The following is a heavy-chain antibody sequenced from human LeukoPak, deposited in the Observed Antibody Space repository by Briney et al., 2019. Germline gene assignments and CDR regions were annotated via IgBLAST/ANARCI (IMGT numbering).Heavy chain of an antibody. Sequence: TETLSLTCTVSGGSISSSSYYWGWIRQPPGKGLEWIGSIYYSGSTYYNPSLKSRVTISVDTSKNQFSLKLSSVTAADTAVYYCARGGNLHDAFDIWGQGTMVTVSS. J-gene: IGHJ3*02. V-gene: IGHV4-39*07. CDR1: GGSISSSSYY. CDR3: ARGGNLHDAFDI. D-gene: IGHD6-25*01. CDR2: IYYSGST.